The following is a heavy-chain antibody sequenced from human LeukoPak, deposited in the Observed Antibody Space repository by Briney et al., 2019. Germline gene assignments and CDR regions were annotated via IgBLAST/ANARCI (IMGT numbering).Heavy chain of an antibody. CDR3: ARDRSSRTTVTTRYFDL. CDR2: IYTSGST. D-gene: IGHD4-17*01. J-gene: IGHJ2*01. CDR1: GGSISSYY. V-gene: IGHV4-4*07. Sequence: SETLSLTCTVSGGSISSYYWSWIRQPAGKGLELIGRIYTSGSTNYNPSLKSRVTMSVDTSKNQFSLKLSSVTAADTAVYYCARDRSSRTTVTTRYFDLWGHGTLVTVSS.